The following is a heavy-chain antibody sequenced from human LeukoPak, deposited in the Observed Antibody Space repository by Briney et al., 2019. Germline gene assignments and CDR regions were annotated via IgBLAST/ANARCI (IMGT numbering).Heavy chain of an antibody. V-gene: IGHV3-7*03. CDR3: ARDYHNKGHDY. J-gene: IGHJ4*02. Sequence: GGSLRLSCAASGFTFSSYWMSWVRQAPGKGLEWVANIKQDGSEKYYVDSVKGRFTISRDNAKNSLYLQMSSLRAEDTAIYYCARDYHNKGHDYWGPGTLVTVSS. CDR1: GFTFSSYW. D-gene: IGHD2/OR15-2a*01. CDR2: IKQDGSEK.